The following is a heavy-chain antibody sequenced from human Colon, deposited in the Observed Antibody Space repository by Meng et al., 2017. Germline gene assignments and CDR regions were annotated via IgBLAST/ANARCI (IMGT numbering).Heavy chain of an antibody. CDR1: GFTFSNYW. J-gene: IGHJ5*02. D-gene: IGHD5-24*01. CDR3: ARAMTTTILNWLDP. CDR2: INSDGSRT. Sequence: GGSLRLSCAASGFTFSNYWMHWVRQVPGQGLVYVSRINSDGSRTDYADAVKGRFTISRDNADNTLYLQINSLRADDTGVYYCARAMTTTILNWLDPWGQGTRVTVSS. V-gene: IGHV3-74*01.